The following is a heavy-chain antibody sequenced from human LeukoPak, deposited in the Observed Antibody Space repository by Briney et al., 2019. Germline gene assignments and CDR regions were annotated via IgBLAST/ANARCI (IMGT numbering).Heavy chain of an antibody. Sequence: PGGSLRLSCAASGFTFSDYWMHWVRQAPGKGLVWVSRINSDGSSTNYADSVRGRFTTSRDNTKNTPYLQMNSLRDEDTAVYYCWVPATAGEADYWGQGTLVTVSS. D-gene: IGHD2-2*01. CDR2: INSDGSST. J-gene: IGHJ4*02. V-gene: IGHV3-74*01. CDR1: GFTFSDYW. CDR3: WVPATAGEADY.